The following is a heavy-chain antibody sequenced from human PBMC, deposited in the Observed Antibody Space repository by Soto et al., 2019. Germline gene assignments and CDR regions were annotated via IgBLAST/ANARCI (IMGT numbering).Heavy chain of an antibody. D-gene: IGHD3-16*01. J-gene: IGHJ4*02. CDR2: IGGRGGHT. Sequence: EVRLLESGGGLVPPGGSLRLSCAASGFTFTDYAMSWVRQAPGKGLECVSVIGGRGGHTYYADSVKGRFTISRDNSNNTVYLEMNSLTAEDTALYFCAKGRSFLITSYATTFDYWGRGILVTVSS. V-gene: IGHV3-23*01. CDR1: GFTFTDYA. CDR3: AKGRSFLITSYATTFDY.